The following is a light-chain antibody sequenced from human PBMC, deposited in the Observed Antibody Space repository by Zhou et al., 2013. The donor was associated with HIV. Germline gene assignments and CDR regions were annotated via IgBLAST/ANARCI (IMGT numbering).Light chain of an antibody. Sequence: VLTQSPGTLSLSPGERATLSCRASQTVFTNYLAWYQQKPGQAPKLLIYATSTRATDVPDRFSGSGSGTEFTLTINTVQSEDFALYYCQQYNNWPSSITFGQGTRLDI. CDR2: ATS. CDR3: QQYNNWPSSIT. J-gene: IGKJ5*01. V-gene: IGKV3-15*01. CDR1: QTVFTNY.